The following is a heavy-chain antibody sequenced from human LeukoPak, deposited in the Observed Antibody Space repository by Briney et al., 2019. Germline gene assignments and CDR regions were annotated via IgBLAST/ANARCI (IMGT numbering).Heavy chain of an antibody. Sequence: SVKVSCKASGGTFSSYAISWVRQAPGQGLEWMGRIIPIFGTANYAQKFQGRATITADKSTSTAYMELSSLRSEDTAVYYCARDRDNWNTLYYFDYWGQGTLVTVSS. CDR1: GGTFSSYA. CDR3: ARDRDNWNTLYYFDY. V-gene: IGHV1-69*06. D-gene: IGHD1/OR15-1a*01. J-gene: IGHJ4*02. CDR2: IIPIFGTA.